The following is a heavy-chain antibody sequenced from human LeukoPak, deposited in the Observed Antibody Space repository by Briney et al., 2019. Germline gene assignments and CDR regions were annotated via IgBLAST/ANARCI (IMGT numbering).Heavy chain of an antibody. CDR3: ARDYGVAVAGMAFDY. Sequence: ASVKVSCKASGYTFTSYGISWVRQAPGQGLERMGWISAYNGNTNYAQKLQGRVTMTTDTSTSTAYMELRSLRSDDTAVYYCARDYGVAVAGMAFDYWGQGTLVTVSS. D-gene: IGHD6-19*01. CDR1: GYTFTSYG. V-gene: IGHV1-18*01. J-gene: IGHJ4*02. CDR2: ISAYNGNT.